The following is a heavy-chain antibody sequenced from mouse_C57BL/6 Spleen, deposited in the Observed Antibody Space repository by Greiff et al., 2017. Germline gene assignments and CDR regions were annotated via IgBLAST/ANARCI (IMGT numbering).Heavy chain of an antibody. Sequence: EVQLLESGPVLVKPGASVKMSCKASGYTFTDYYMNWVKQSHGKSLEWIGVINPYNGGTSYNPKFKGKATLTVDKSSSTAYMELNSLTSEDSAVYYGARGGFYYGNHYYAMDYWGQGTSVTVSA. J-gene: IGHJ4*01. D-gene: IGHD2-1*01. CDR2: INPYNGGT. CDR3: ARGGFYYGNHYYAMDY. CDR1: GYTFTDYY. V-gene: IGHV1-19*01.